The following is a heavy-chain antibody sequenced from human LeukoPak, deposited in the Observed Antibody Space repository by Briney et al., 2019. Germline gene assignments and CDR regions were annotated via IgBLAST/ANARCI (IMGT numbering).Heavy chain of an antibody. J-gene: IGHJ3*02. CDR1: GFTVSSNY. V-gene: IGHV3-53*05. CDR2: IYSGGST. CDR3: AKDMDTMIPLLESGGAFDI. Sequence: PGGSLRLSCAASGFTVSSNYMSWVRQAPGKGLEWVSVIYSGGSTYYADSVKGRFTISRDNAKNSLYLQMNSLRAEDTALYYCAKDMDTMIPLLESGGAFDIWGQGTMVTVSS. D-gene: IGHD3-22*01.